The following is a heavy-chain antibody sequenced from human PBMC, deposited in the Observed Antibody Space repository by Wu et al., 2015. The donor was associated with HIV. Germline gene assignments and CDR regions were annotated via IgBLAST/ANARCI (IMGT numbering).Heavy chain of an antibody. CDR3: ATGGXFSPSEF. J-gene: IGHJ4*02. Sequence: QVQLVQSGAEVKKPGSSVKVSCKASGGTFSSSSVSWVRQAPGQGLEWMGRIIPVFGTTNYAQKFQNRVTITADGSTTTAYMDLSNLTSEDTAVYYCATGGXFSPSEFWGQGNAGHRLL. CDR1: GGTFSSSS. CDR2: IIPVFGTT. V-gene: IGHV1-69*13. D-gene: IGHD3-10*01.